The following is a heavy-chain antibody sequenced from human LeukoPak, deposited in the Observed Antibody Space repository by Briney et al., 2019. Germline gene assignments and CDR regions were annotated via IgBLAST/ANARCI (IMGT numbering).Heavy chain of an antibody. D-gene: IGHD1-7*01. CDR1: GGSISSSSYY. CDR2: FSSGGSA. V-gene: IGHV4-39*07. J-gene: IGHJ4*02. Sequence: PSETLSLTGIVPGGSISSSSYYWAWIRQSPGKGLEWIGTFSSGGSAYYNPSLTSRVSISKDTSDNQFSLRLYSVTAADTAVYYCARKQTGTMYDVWGQGTQVTVSS. CDR3: ARKQTGTMYDV.